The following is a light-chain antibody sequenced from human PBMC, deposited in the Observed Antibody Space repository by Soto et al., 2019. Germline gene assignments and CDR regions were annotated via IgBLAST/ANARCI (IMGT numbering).Light chain of an antibody. V-gene: IGKV3-11*01. CDR1: QSISTS. J-gene: IGKJ4*01. CDR2: DAS. CDR3: QQRSNWPLT. Sequence: EIVLRQSPATLALSPGERATLSCRASQSISTSLAWYQQKPGQAPRLLIYDASNRATGIPARFSGSGSVTDFTLTISSLDPEDFAVYYCQQRSNWPLTFGGGTKVDIK.